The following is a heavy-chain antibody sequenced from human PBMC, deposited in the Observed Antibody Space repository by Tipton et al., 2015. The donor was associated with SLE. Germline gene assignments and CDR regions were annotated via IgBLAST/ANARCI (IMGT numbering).Heavy chain of an antibody. V-gene: IGHV4-4*07. D-gene: IGHD4-11*01. CDR3: VREFLNPVTTVHYYFDL. CDR2: IYTGGNT. CDR1: GGSISRYY. J-gene: IGHJ2*01. Sequence: GLVKPSETLSLTCTVSGGSISRYYWGWIRQPAGKGLEWIGRIYTGGNTKYNPSLESRVTLSVDASKDQFSLRLTSVTAADTAVYYCVREFLNPVTTVHYYFDLWGRGTLVTVSS.